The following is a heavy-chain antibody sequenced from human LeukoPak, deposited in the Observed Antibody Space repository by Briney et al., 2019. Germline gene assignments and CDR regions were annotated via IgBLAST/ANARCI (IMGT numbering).Heavy chain of an antibody. J-gene: IGHJ4*02. CDR2: ISSYNGKT. CDR3: ARGRYGDYVGDFDY. V-gene: IGHV1-18*04. CDR1: VYTFTSYG. Sequence: SVTVSCKAPVYTFTSYGISGVRQAPGQGREWMGWISSYNGKTNYAQKLQGRVTMTTDTSTSIAYMQLRSLRSDDTAVYYCARGRYGDYVGDFDYWGQGTLVTVSS. D-gene: IGHD4-17*01.